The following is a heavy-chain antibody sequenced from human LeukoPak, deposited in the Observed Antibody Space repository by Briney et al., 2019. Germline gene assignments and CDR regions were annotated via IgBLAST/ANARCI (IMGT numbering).Heavy chain of an antibody. CDR1: GYTFTSYD. D-gene: IGHD3-10*01. Sequence: ASVKVSCKASGYTFTSYDINWVRLATGQGLEWMGWMNPNSGSTGYAQKFQGRVTITRNTSTSTAYMELSSLRSEDTAVYYCARGLSLLWFGKFTYYFDYWGQGTLVTVSS. V-gene: IGHV1-8*03. CDR2: MNPNSGST. J-gene: IGHJ4*02. CDR3: ARGLSLLWFGKFTYYFDY.